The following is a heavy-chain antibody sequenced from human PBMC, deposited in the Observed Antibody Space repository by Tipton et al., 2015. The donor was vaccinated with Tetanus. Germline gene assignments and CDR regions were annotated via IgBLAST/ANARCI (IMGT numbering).Heavy chain of an antibody. CDR3: ARDERYGDYAY. V-gene: IGHV4-4*02. Sequence: TLSLTCAVSGGSISSSKLWSWVRQPPGKGLEWVGEMYDSGLTNHNPSLKSRVTISIDSSKNQFSLKLTSVTAADTAVYYCARDERYGDYAYWGQGALVTVSS. D-gene: IGHD4-17*01. CDR2: MYDSGLT. CDR1: GGSISSSKL. J-gene: IGHJ4*02.